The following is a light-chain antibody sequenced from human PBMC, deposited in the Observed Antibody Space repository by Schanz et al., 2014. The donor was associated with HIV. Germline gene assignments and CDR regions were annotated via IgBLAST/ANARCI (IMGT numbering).Light chain of an antibody. Sequence: QSALTQPASVSGSPGQSITISCTGTRSDVGNYNYVSWYQQHPGKAPKLIIYDVNRPSGVPDRFSGSRSGNTASLTISALQPEDEADYYCSSYTSSSTWVFGGGTKLTVL. CDR2: DV. CDR3: SSYTSSSTWV. V-gene: IGLV2-14*03. J-gene: IGLJ3*02. CDR1: RSDVGNYNY.